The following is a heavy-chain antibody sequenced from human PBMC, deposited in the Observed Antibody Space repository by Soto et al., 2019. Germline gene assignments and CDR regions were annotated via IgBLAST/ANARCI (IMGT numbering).Heavy chain of an antibody. CDR1: GGSMRDYF. D-gene: IGHD6-13*01. CDR3: AAGEASSRNLAPYYLDF. Sequence: SETLSLTCTVSGGSMRDYFWTWIRQPPGKGLEWIGYIHYSGATSFFPSYNPSLRGRVTISEDTSKNQFSLKLLSVTTADTAVYFCAAGEASSRNLAPYYLDFWGQGTLVTVSS. CDR2: IHYSGATSFFP. V-gene: IGHV4-59*01. J-gene: IGHJ4*02.